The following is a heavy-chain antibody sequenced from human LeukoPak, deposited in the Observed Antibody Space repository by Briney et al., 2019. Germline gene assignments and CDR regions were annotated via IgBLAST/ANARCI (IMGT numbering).Heavy chain of an antibody. CDR3: ARLVEGSYSYYGMDV. CDR2: INPNSGGT. D-gene: IGHD2-21*01. J-gene: IGHJ6*02. Sequence: GASVKVSCKASGYMFTGYYMHWVRQAPGQRLEWMGWINPNSGGTNFAQKFQGRVTMTRDTSISTAYMELSRLRSDDTAMYYCARLVEGSYSYYGMDVWGQGTTVTVPS. CDR1: GYMFTGYY. V-gene: IGHV1-2*02.